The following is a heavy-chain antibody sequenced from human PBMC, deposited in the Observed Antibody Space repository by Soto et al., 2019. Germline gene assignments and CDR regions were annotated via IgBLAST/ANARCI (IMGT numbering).Heavy chain of an antibody. CDR1: GYSISSGYY. CDR3: AREIEGCSGGSCYPGYNWFDP. CDR2: IHHSGST. V-gene: IGHV4-38-2*02. D-gene: IGHD2-15*01. J-gene: IGHJ5*02. Sequence: SETLSLTCAVSGYSISSGYYWGWIRQPPGKGLEWIGSIHHSGSTYYNPSLKSRVTISVDTSKNQFSLKLSSVTAADTAVYYCAREIEGCSGGSCYPGYNWFDPWGQGTLVTVSS.